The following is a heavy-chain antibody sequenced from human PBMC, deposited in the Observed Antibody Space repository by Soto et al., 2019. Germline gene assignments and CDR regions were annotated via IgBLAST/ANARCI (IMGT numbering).Heavy chain of an antibody. CDR3: ARDGGYGDYSSRYYYYMDV. D-gene: IGHD4-17*01. CDR2: INPNSGGT. CDR1: GYTFTGYY. Sequence: ASVKVSCKASGYTFTGYYMHWVRQAPGQGLEWMGWINPNSGGTNYAQKFQGWVTMTRDTSISTAYMGLSRLRSDDTAVYYCARDGGYGDYSSRYYYYMDVWGKGTTVTVSS. V-gene: IGHV1-2*04. J-gene: IGHJ6*03.